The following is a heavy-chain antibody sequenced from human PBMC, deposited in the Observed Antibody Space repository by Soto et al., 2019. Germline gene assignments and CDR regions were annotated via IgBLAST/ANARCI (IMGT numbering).Heavy chain of an antibody. V-gene: IGHV4-34*01. J-gene: IGHJ6*02. Sequence: SETLSLTCAVYGGSFSGYYWSWIRQPPGKGLEGIGEINHSGSTNYNPSLKSRVTISVDTSKNQFSLKLSSVTAADTAVYYCARGLVAAAGRYYYYYYGMDVWGQGTTVTVSS. D-gene: IGHD6-13*01. CDR3: ARGLVAAAGRYYYYYYGMDV. CDR1: GGSFSGYY. CDR2: INHSGST.